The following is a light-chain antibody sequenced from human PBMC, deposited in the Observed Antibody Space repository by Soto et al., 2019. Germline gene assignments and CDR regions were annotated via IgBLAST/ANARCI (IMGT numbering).Light chain of an antibody. CDR2: AVS. CDR3: QQSYSHPQT. V-gene: IGKV1-39*01. J-gene: IGKJ1*01. Sequence: DIQMTHSPSSLSASVVDRVTISCRSRHSVSRYVNWYQQNAGKAPNLLIYAVSTLERAVPSRFSGTGSGTDLTLNISSLQPEDFATYYRQQSYSHPQTFGQGTQVAS. CDR1: HSVSRY.